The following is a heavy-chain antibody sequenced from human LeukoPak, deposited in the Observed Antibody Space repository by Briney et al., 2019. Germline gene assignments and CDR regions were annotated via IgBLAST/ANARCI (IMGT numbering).Heavy chain of an antibody. CDR1: GFTFSSYG. CDR3: AKDQSNWSPNYFDY. CDR2: IRYDGSNK. Sequence: GGSLRLSCAASGFTFSSYGMHWVRQAPSKGLEWVAFIRYDGSNKYYADSVKGRFTISRDNSKNTLYLQMNSLRPEDTAVYYCAKDQSNWSPNYFDYWGQGTLVPVSS. D-gene: IGHD6-13*01. J-gene: IGHJ4*02. V-gene: IGHV3-30*02.